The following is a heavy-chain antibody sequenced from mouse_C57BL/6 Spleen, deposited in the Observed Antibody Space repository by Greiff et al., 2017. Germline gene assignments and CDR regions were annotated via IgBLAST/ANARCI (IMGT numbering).Heavy chain of an antibody. J-gene: IGHJ3*01. CDR1: GYAFSSSW. V-gene: IGHV1-82*01. CDR2: IYPGDGDT. CDR3: ARGGYGNTWFAY. Sequence: QVQLQQSGPELVKPGASVKISCKASGYAFSSSWMNWVKQRPGKGLEWIGRIYPGDGDTNYNGKFKGKATLTADKSSSTAYMQLSSLTSEDSAVYVWARGGYGNTWFAYWGQGTLVTVSA. D-gene: IGHD2-10*02.